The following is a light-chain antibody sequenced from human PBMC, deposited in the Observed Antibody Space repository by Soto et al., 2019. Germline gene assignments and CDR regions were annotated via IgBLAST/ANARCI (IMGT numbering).Light chain of an antibody. CDR1: SSNIGSNT. V-gene: IGLV1-44*01. Sequence: QSVLNQPPSASGVALDRVTISYSGSSSNIGSNTVNWYQQLPGTAPKLLIYSNNQRPSGVPDRFSGSKSGTSASLAISGLQSEDEADYYCAAWDDSLNGYVFGTGTKVTVL. CDR3: AAWDDSLNGYV. J-gene: IGLJ1*01. CDR2: SNN.